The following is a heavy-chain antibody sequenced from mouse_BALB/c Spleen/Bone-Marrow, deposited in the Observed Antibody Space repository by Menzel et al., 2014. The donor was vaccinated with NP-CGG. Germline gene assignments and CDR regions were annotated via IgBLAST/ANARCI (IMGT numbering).Heavy chain of an antibody. V-gene: IGHV14-3*02. CDR3: AGFGITKEEGYYYAMDY. CDR1: GFNIKDTY. J-gene: IGHJ4*01. D-gene: IGHD2-4*01. CDR2: IDPANGNT. Sequence: VQLQQSGAELVKPGASVKLSCTASGFNIKDTYVHWAKQRPEQGLEWIGRIDPANGNTKYDPKFQGKATITADTSSNTAYLQLSSLTSEDTAVYYCAGFGITKEEGYYYAMDYWGQGTSVTVSS.